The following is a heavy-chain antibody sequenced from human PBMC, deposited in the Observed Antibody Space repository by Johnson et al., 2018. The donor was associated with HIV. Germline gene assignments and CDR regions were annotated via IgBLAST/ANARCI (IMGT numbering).Heavy chain of an antibody. CDR2: IGTAGDT. CDR1: GFTFSSYD. D-gene: IGHD3-10*01. CDR3: ARGAFRVRGVYDAFDI. Sequence: VQLVESGGGLVQPGGSLRLSCAASGFTFSSYDMHWVRQATGKGLEWVSAIGTAGDTYYPGSVKGRFTISRENAKNSLYLQMNSLRAGDTAGYYGARGAFRVRGVYDAFDIWGQGTMVTVSS. V-gene: IGHV3-13*01. J-gene: IGHJ3*02.